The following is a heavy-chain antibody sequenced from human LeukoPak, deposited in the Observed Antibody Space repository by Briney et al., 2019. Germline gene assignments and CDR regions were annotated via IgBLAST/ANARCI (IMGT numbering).Heavy chain of an antibody. D-gene: IGHD4-23*01. V-gene: IGHV4-39*07. CDR2: IYYSGST. CDR3: ARDTVPHPTVVTPDPTYYFDY. CDR1: GGSISSSSYY. J-gene: IGHJ4*02. Sequence: SETLSLTCTVSGGSISSSSYYWGWIRQPPGKGLEWIGSIYYSGSTYYNPSLKSRVTISVDTSKNQFSLKLSSVTAADTAVYYCARDTVPHPTVVTPDPTYYFDYWGQGTLVTVSS.